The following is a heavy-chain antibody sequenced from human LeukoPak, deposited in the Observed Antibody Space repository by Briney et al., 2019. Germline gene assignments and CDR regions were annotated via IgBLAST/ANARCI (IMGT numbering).Heavy chain of an antibody. D-gene: IGHD5-24*01. J-gene: IGHJ4*02. CDR1: GFTFDDYA. Sequence: PGGSLRLSCAASGFTFDDYAMHWVRQAPGKGLEWVSGISWNSGSIGYADSVKGRFTISRDNAKNSLYLQMNSLRAEDTALYYCAKDPRFLGRMATITGYFDYWGQGTLVTVSS. CDR2: ISWNSGSI. V-gene: IGHV3-9*01. CDR3: AKDPRFLGRMATITGYFDY.